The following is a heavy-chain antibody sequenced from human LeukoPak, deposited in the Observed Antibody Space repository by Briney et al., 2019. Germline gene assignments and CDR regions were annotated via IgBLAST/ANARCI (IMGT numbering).Heavy chain of an antibody. CDR3: ARPTALYARRFDY. V-gene: IGHV4-38-2*02. CDR2: MYHSGST. J-gene: IGHJ4*02. Sequence: SETLSLTCSVSGYSISSAYYWGWIRQPPGKGLEWIGTMYHSGSTNYNPSLKSRVTISVDTSKNQFSLKLSSVTAADTAVYYCARPTALYARRFDYWGQGTLVTVSS. CDR1: GYSISSAYY. D-gene: IGHD2/OR15-2a*01.